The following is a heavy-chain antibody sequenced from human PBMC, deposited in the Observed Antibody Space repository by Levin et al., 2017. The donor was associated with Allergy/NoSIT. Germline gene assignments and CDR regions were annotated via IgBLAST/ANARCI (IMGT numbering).Heavy chain of an antibody. CDR1: GYTFTGYY. J-gene: IGHJ6*02. Sequence: GESLKISCKASGYTFTGYYVHWVRQAPGQGLEWMGWIDPFSGDTNYAQKFQGKVTMTRDTMNTAYLEVGRLRSDDTDVNYCERFTPTYQIIENPPKDFYYGLDVWGQGTTVIVSS. CDR3: ERFTPTYQIIENPPKDFYYGLDV. D-gene: IGHD2-2*01. CDR2: IDPFSGDT. V-gene: IGHV1-2*02.